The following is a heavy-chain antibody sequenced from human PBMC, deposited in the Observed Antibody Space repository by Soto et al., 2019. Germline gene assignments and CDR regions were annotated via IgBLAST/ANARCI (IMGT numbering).Heavy chain of an antibody. J-gene: IGHJ6*02. CDR3: ARQYYDILTGLHYGMDV. D-gene: IGHD3-9*01. V-gene: IGHV4-39*01. CDR2: IYYSGST. CDR1: GGSISSSSYY. Sequence: SETLSLTCTVSGGSISSSSYYWGWIRQPPGKGLERIGIIYYSGSTYYNPSLKSRVTISVDTSKNLFSLKLSSVTAADTAVYYCARQYYDILTGLHYGMDVWGQGTTVTVSS.